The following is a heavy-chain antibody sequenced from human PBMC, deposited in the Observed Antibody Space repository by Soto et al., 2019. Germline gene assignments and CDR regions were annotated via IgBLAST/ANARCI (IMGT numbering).Heavy chain of an antibody. J-gene: IGHJ3*02. CDR2: ISSSSSTI. CDR1: GFTFSSYS. D-gene: IGHD3-22*01. CDR3: ARSAYTHSSGYYYSSLSAFDI. V-gene: IGHV3-48*02. Sequence: PGGSLRLSCAASGFTFSSYSMNWVRQAPGKGLEWVSYISSSSSTIYYADSVKGRFTISRDNAKNSLYLQMNSLRDEDTAVYYCARSAYTHSSGYYYSSLSAFDIWGQGTMVTVS.